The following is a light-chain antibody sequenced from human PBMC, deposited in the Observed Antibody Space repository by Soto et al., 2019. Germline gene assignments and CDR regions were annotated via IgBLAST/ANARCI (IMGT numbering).Light chain of an antibody. Sequence: IQLTQSPSALSSSVVDRVTISCLSSHGIVNDLAWYQQKLGKAPRLLIFAASNLQSGVPSRFSGSGSGADFTLTISLLQPVDFATYYCLQLYNFSWTFGQGTKVDIK. CDR1: HGIVND. V-gene: IGKV1-6*01. CDR3: LQLYNFSWT. J-gene: IGKJ1*01. CDR2: AAS.